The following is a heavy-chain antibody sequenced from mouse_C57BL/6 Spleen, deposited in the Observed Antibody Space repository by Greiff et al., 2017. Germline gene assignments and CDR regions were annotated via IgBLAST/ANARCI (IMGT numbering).Heavy chain of an antibody. V-gene: IGHV14-1*01. CDR1: GFNIKDYY. CDR3: TTLYSNFYFDY. J-gene: IGHJ2*01. Sequence: VQLQQSGAELVRPGASVKLSCTASGFNIKDYYMHWVKQRPEQGLEWIGRIDPEDGDTEYAPKLPGKATMTADTSSNTAYLQLSSLTSEDTAVYYCTTLYSNFYFDYWGQGTTLTVSS. D-gene: IGHD2-5*01. CDR2: IDPEDGDT.